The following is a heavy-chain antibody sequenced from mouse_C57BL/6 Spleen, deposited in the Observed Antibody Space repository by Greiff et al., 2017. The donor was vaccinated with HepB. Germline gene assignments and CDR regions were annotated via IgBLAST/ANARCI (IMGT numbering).Heavy chain of an antibody. V-gene: IGHV3-6*01. Sequence: EVQLQESGPGLVIPSQSLSLTCSVTGYSITSGYYWNWIRQFPGNKLEWMGYISYDGSNNYNPSLKNRISITRDTSKNQFFLKLNSVTTEDTATYYCARGLYFDVWGTGTTVTVSS. J-gene: IGHJ1*03. D-gene: IGHD6-2*01. CDR1: GYSITSGYY. CDR3: ARGLYFDV. CDR2: ISYDGSN.